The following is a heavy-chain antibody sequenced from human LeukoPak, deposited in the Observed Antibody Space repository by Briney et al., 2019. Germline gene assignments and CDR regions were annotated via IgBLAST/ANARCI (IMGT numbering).Heavy chain of an antibody. CDR2: IYYSGST. CDR3: AGTPTEGYFDY. Sequence: SETLSLTCTVSGGSISSYYWSWIRQPPGKGLEWIGYIYYSGSTNYNPSLKSRVTISVDTSKNQFSLKLSSVTAADTAVYYCAGTPTEGYFDYGGRGTLVPASS. V-gene: IGHV4-59*08. D-gene: IGHD2-15*01. CDR1: GGSISSYY. J-gene: IGHJ4*02.